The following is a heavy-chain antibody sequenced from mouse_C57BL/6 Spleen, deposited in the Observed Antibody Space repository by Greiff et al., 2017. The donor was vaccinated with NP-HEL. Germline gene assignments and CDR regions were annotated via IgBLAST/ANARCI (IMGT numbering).Heavy chain of an antibody. J-gene: IGHJ4*01. V-gene: IGHV1-69*01. D-gene: IGHD1-1*01. CDR3: ARSSVGYGSSYYYAMDY. CDR1: GYTFTSYW. CDR2: IDPSDSYT. Sequence: QVQLQQPGAELVMPGASVKLSCKASGYTFTSYWMHWVKQRPGQGLEWIGEIDPSDSYTNYNQKFKGKSTLTVDKSSSTAYMQLSSLTSEDSAVYYCARSSVGYGSSYYYAMDYWGQGTSVTVSS.